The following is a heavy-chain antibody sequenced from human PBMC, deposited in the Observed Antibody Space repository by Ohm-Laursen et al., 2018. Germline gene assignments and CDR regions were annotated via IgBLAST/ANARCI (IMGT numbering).Heavy chain of an antibody. Sequence: SLRLSCTASGFTFSNAWMSWVRQAPGKGLEWVGRIKRKADGETTDYAAPVKDRLTISRDDSKTTLYLQMNSLKTEDTAVYYCARGHTRTWYDSWGQGTLVTVSS. CDR2: IKRKADGETT. CDR3: ARGHTRTWYDS. J-gene: IGHJ5*01. V-gene: IGHV3-15*01. CDR1: GFTFSNAW. D-gene: IGHD2-2*02.